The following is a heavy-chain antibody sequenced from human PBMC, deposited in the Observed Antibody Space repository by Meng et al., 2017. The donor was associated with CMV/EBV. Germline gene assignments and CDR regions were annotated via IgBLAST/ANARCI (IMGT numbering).Heavy chain of an antibody. CDR1: GYTFTGYY. CDR3: ARDRSSSDSYNWFDP. CDR2: INPNSGGT. Sequence: ASVKVSCKASGYTFTGYYMHWVRQAPRQGLEWMGWINPNSGGTNYAQKFQGRVTMTRDTSISTAYMELSRLRSDDTAVYYCARDRSSSDSYNWFDPWGQGTLVTVSS. J-gene: IGHJ5*02. D-gene: IGHD6-6*01. V-gene: IGHV1-2*02.